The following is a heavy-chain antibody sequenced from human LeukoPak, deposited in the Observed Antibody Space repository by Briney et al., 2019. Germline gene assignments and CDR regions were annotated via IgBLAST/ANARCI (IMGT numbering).Heavy chain of an antibody. CDR2: MNPNSGNT. V-gene: IGHV1-8*03. Sequence: GASVKVSCKASGYTFTSDDINWVRQATGQGLEWMGWMNPNSGNTGYAQKFQGRVTITRNTSISTAYMELSSLRSEDTAVYYCARGKVGGRYNWFDPWGQGTLVTVSS. CDR1: GYTFTSDD. J-gene: IGHJ5*02. CDR3: ARGKVGGRYNWFDP. D-gene: IGHD2-15*01.